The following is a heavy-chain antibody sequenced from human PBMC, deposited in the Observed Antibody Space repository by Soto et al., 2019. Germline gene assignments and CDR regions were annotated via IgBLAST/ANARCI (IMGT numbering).Heavy chain of an antibody. J-gene: IGHJ6*02. CDR3: ARARDIVLMVYAPTYYYYGMDV. CDR1: GFTFSSYA. V-gene: IGHV3-30-3*01. D-gene: IGHD2-8*01. Sequence: GGSLRLSCAASGFTFSSYAMHWVRQAPGKGLEWVAVISYDGSNKYYADSVKGRFTISRDNSKNTLYLQMNSLRAEDTAVYYCARARDIVLMVYAPTYYYYGMDVWGQGTTVTVS. CDR2: ISYDGSNK.